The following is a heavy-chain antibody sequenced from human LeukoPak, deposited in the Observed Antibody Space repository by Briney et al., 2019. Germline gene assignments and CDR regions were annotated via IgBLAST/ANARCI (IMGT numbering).Heavy chain of an antibody. CDR3: ARGGENSGFDY. D-gene: IGHD6-19*01. CDR1: GFTFSNYW. V-gene: IGHV3-7*01. CDR2: IKEDGSDK. J-gene: IGHJ4*02. Sequence: GGSLRLSCAASGFTFSNYWMSWVRQAPGKGLEWVANIKEDGSDKYHVDSVKGRFIISRDNVKNSLYLQMNSLRVEDTAVYYCARGGENSGFDYWGQGTLVIVSS.